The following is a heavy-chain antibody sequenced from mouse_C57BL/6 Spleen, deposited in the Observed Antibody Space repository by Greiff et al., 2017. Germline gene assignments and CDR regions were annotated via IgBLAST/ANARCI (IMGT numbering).Heavy chain of an antibody. CDR2: ISSGSSTI. J-gene: IGHJ4*01. CDR3: ARTGGSSETWYAMDY. CDR1: GFTFSDYG. D-gene: IGHD1-1*01. Sequence: EVQLVESGGGLVKPGGSLKLSCAASGFTFSDYGMHWVRQAPEQGLEWVAYISSGSSTIYYPDTVKGRFTISRDNAKNTLFLQMTSLRSADAAMYYCARTGGSSETWYAMDYWGQGTSVTVSS. V-gene: IGHV5-17*01.